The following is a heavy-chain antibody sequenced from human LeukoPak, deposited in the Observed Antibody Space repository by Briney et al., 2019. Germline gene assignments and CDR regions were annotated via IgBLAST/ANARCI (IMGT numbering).Heavy chain of an antibody. Sequence: PSEPLCLTCTVSGGSISSSRYYWGWIRQPPGKGLEWIGSIYYSGSTYYNPSLKSRVTISVDTSKNQFSLKLSSVTAADTAVYYCARSNTAIVWSGSIGWFDPWGQGTLVILSS. D-gene: IGHD3-3*01. CDR3: ARSNTAIVWSGSIGWFDP. V-gene: IGHV4-39*07. CDR2: IYYSGST. CDR1: GGSISSSRYY. J-gene: IGHJ5*02.